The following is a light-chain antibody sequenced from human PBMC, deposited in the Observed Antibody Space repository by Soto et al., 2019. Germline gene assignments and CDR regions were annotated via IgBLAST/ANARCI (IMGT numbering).Light chain of an antibody. CDR1: QSVSTT. CDR2: GAS. V-gene: IGKV3-15*01. Sequence: IEMTQSPATLSVSPGDSATLSCRASQSVSTTLAWYQQKPGQAPRLLVYGASTRATGVPASCSGSGSGTECTRTISNRQSEDFAVYYCQLYNNWPPLWAFGQGTKVDIK. J-gene: IGKJ1*01. CDR3: QLYNNWPPLWA.